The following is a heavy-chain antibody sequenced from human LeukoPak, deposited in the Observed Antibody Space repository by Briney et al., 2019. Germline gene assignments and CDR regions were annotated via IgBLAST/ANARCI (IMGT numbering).Heavy chain of an antibody. Sequence: ASVKVSCKASGYTFTSYGISWVRQAPGQGLEWMGWISTHNGNTNYAQKLQGRVTMTTDTSTSTAYMELRSLRSDDTAVYYCARDLEYSSGWYFDYWGQGTLVTVSS. CDR3: ARDLEYSSGWYFDY. J-gene: IGHJ4*02. CDR2: ISTHNGNT. D-gene: IGHD6-19*01. CDR1: GYTFTSYG. V-gene: IGHV1-18*04.